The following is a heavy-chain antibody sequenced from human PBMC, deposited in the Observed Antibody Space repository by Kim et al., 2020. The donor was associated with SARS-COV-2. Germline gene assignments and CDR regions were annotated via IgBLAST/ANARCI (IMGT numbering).Heavy chain of an antibody. Sequence: TQYDPAPKSRVTLSVDTSTNQFSRKLRSVTAADTAVYYCARFGGAGTTGYWGQGTLVTVSS. V-gene: IGHV4-39*01. CDR3: ARFGGAGTTGY. D-gene: IGHD1-1*01. J-gene: IGHJ4*02. CDR2: T.